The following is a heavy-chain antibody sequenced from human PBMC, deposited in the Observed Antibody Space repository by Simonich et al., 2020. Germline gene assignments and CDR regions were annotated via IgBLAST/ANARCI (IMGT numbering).Heavy chain of an antibody. V-gene: IGHV4-59*08. D-gene: IGHD5-12*01. J-gene: IGHJ4*02. CDR3: ARHDRWLQFYFDY. CDR2: IYYSGST. CDR1: GGSISSYY. Sequence: QVQLQESGPGLVKPSETLSLTCTVSGGSISSYYWSWIRQPPGKGLEWIGYIYYSGSTNYNPSLKSRVTISVDTSKNQVSLKLSSVTAADTAVYYCARHDRWLQFYFDYWGQGTLVTVSS.